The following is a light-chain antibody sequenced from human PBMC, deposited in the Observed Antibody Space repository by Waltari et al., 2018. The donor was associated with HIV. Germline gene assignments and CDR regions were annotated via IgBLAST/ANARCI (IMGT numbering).Light chain of an antibody. CDR1: SSNIGHIY. CDR2: DNN. CDR3: GTWDSSLSAV. J-gene: IGLJ3*02. Sequence: QSVLTQPPSVSAAPGQRVTISCTRSSSNIGHIYVSLYQHLPGAAPKLLIYDNNNRPSGSPDRFSGSKSGTSSTLVIPGLQTGDEADYYCGTWDSSLSAVFGGGTKLTVL. V-gene: IGLV1-51*01.